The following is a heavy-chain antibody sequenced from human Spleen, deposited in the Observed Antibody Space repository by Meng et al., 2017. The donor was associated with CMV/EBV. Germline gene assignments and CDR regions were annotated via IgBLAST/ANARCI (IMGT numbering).Heavy chain of an antibody. CDR3: TRDYSNGWFDP. V-gene: IGHV3-73*01. J-gene: IGHJ5*02. D-gene: IGHD4-11*01. CDR1: GFSFSTYA. CDR2: IRSKANSYAT. Sequence: AASGFSFSTYAMNWVRQASGKGLEWVGRIRSKANSYATAYAASVKGRFTISRDDSKNTAYLQMNSLKTEDTAVYYCTRDYSNGWFDPWGQGTLVTVSS.